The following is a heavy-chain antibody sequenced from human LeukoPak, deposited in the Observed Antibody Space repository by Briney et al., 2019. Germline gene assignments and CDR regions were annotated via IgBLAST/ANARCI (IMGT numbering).Heavy chain of an antibody. CDR2: VIDNGGFT. V-gene: IGHV3-23*01. Sequence: PGGSLRLSCAASGFTFSSYAITWVRQAPGKGLEWVSTVIDNGGFTYYADSVKGRFTISRDNSKGALYLQMNSLRAEDTAVYYCARAGGYGQPFYYFQFWGPGTLVTVSS. CDR3: ARAGGYGQPFYYFQF. CDR1: GFTFSSYA. J-gene: IGHJ4*02. D-gene: IGHD3-16*01.